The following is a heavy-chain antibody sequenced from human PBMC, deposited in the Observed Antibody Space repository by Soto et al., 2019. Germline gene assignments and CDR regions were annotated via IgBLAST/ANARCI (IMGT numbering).Heavy chain of an antibody. V-gene: IGHV3-48*03. Sequence: GSLRLSCAASGFTLSSYEMNWVRQAPGKGLEWVSYISSSGSTIYYADSVKGRFTISRDNAKNSLYLQMNGLRADDTAVYYCARDSRYFDTSDYFDYWGQGTLVTVSS. CDR1: GFTLSSYE. CDR3: ARDSRYFDTSDYFDY. CDR2: ISSSGSTI. D-gene: IGHD3-22*01. J-gene: IGHJ4*02.